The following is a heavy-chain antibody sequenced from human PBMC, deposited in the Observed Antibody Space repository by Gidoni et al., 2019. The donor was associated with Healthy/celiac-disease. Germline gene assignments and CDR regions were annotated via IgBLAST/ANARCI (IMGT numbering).Heavy chain of an antibody. CDR3: ARLGPPYTAMVTLYDY. D-gene: IGHD5-18*01. Sequence: QVQPQQWGAVLLKPSDTLSLTCAVYGGSFSGYYWSWIRQPPGKGLGCTGEINHSGRTNYNPSLRSRVTISVDTSKNQFSLKLSSVAAAKAAVYCCARLGPPYTAMVTLYDYWGQGTLVTVSS. J-gene: IGHJ4*02. CDR1: GGSFSGYY. V-gene: IGHV4-34*01. CDR2: INHSGRT.